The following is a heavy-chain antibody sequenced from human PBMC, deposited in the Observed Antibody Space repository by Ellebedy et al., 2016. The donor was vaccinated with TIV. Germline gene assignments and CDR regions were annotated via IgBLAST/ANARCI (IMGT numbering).Heavy chain of an antibody. J-gene: IGHJ5*02. Sequence: AASVKVSCKASGYTFTSNYMHWVRQAPGQGLEWMGIIDPNGGSTTYAQNFQGRVTMTSATSTNTVYMELSSLRSEDTAVYYCARGRYGGNEWFDPWGQGTLVTVSS. D-gene: IGHD4-23*01. CDR2: IDPNGGST. CDR3: ARGRYGGNEWFDP. V-gene: IGHV1-46*01. CDR1: GYTFTSNY.